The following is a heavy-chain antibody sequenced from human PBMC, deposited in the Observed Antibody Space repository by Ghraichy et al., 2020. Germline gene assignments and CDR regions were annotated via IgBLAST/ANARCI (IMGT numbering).Heavy chain of an antibody. CDR2: IRSKAYGGTT. CDR3: TRDPAAGYYYDSSGPYAFDI. Sequence: GGSLRLSCTASGFTFGDYAMSWVRQAPGKGLEWVGFIRSKAYGGTTEYAASVKGRFTISRDDSKSIAYLQMNSLKTEDTAVYYCTRDPAAGYYYDSSGPYAFDIWGQGTMVTVSS. CDR1: GFTFGDYA. J-gene: IGHJ3*02. V-gene: IGHV3-49*04. D-gene: IGHD3-22*01.